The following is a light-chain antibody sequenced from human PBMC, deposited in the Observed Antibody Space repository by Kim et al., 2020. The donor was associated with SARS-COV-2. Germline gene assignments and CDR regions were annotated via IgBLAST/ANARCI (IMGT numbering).Light chain of an antibody. CDR1: SLRSYY. V-gene: IGLV3-19*01. CDR2: GKN. Sequence: VALEQTVRITCQGGSLRSYYATWYQQKPGQAPILVIYGKNNRPSGIPDRFSGSSSGNTASLTITGTQAGDEADYYCNSRDSNDNVVFGGGTKLTVL. CDR3: NSRDSNDNVV. J-gene: IGLJ2*01.